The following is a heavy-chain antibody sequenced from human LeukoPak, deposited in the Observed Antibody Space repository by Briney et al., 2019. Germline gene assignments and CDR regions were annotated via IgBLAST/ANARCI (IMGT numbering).Heavy chain of an antibody. V-gene: IGHV3-33*08. CDR1: GFTISDYS. CDR3: ARGFSNLPDDY. Sequence: GGSLRLSCAASGFTISDYSIHWVRQAPGKGLEWVAVIWYDGSNKYYADSVKGRFTISRDNSKNTLYLQMNSLRAEDTAVYYCARGFSNLPDDYWGQGTLVTVSS. CDR2: IWYDGSNK. D-gene: IGHD5-24*01. J-gene: IGHJ4*02.